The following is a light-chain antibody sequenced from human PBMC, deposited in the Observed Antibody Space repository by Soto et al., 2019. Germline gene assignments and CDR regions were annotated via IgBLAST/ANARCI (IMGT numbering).Light chain of an antibody. V-gene: IGKV3-20*01. CDR2: GAS. Sequence: EVVLTQSPGTLSFSPGDSATLSCRASQFVSENYLAWYQQRPGRTPMILIYGASNRATGVPDRFSGSGSGTHFTLTISRLEPEDFAVYYCQQYASSVTFGGGTRVDIK. CDR3: QQYASSVT. CDR1: QFVSENY. J-gene: IGKJ4*01.